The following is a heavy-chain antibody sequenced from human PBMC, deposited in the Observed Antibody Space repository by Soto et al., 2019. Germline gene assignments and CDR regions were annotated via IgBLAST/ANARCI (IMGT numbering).Heavy chain of an antibody. V-gene: IGHV3-15*07. J-gene: IGHJ6*02. CDR3: TTGLDIVVVPAAMMNYYYYGMDV. CDR1: GFTFSNAW. Sequence: GGSLRLSCAASGFTFSNAWMNWVRQAPGKGLEWVGRIKSKTDGGTTDYAAPVKGRFTISRDDSKNTLYLQMNSLKTEDTAVYYCTTGLDIVVVPAAMMNYYYYGMDVWGQGTTVTVSS. CDR2: IKSKTDGGTT. D-gene: IGHD2-2*01.